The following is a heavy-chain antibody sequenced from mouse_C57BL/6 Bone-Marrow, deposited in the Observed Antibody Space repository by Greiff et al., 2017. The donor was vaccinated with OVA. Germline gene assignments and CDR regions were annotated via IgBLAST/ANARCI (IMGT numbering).Heavy chain of an antibody. CDR1: GYTFTSYW. CDR3: ARYRIYYYGSSYDY. D-gene: IGHD1-1*01. Sequence: QVQLKQPGAELVKPGASVKMSCKASGYTFTSYWITWVKQRPGQGLAWIGDIYPGSGSTNYNEKFKSKATLTVDTSSSTAYMQLSSLTSEDSAVYYCARYRIYYYGSSYDYWGQGTTLTVSS. V-gene: IGHV1-55*01. J-gene: IGHJ2*01. CDR2: IYPGSGST.